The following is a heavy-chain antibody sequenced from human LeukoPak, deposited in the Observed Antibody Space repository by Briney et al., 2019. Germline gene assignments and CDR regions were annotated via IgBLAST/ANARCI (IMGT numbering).Heavy chain of an antibody. V-gene: IGHV3-23*01. CDR3: VKDPRNTYGTNWFVS. CDR1: GFSFGNYA. CDR2: ISGTGGAT. D-gene: IGHD2-21*01. Sequence: GGSLGLSCVASGFSFGNYAMSWVRQPPGKGLQWVSQISGTGGATWYAGFARDRFTISRDNSKKPLYLQMSGLRVEDTAMYYGVKDPRNTYGTNWFVSWGQGTLLIVSS. J-gene: IGHJ5*01.